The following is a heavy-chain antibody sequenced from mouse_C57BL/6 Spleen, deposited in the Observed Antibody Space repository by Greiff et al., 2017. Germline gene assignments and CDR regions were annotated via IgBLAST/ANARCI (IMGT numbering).Heavy chain of an antibody. D-gene: IGHD2-3*01. V-gene: IGHV1-55*01. J-gene: IGHJ3*01. CDR3: TREEIYTGYPFAY. Sequence: VQLQQPGAELVKPGASVKLSCKASGYTFTSYWITWVKQRPGQGLEWIGDIYPGSGSHNYNEKFKSKATLTVDTSSSTAYVQLSSLTSEDSAVYYATREEIYTGYPFAYWGQGTLVTVSA. CDR2: IYPGSGSH. CDR1: GYTFTSYW.